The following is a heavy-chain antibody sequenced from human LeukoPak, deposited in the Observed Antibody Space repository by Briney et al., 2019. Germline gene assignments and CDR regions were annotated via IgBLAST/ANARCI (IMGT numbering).Heavy chain of an antibody. CDR3: AREASDAFDI. CDR2: IWYHGSNK. Sequence: GRSLRLSCAASGFTFSSYDMHWVRQAPGKGVEWVALIWYHGSNKNYADSVKGRFTISRDNSKNTLFLQMNSLRAEDTAVYYCAREASDAFDIWGQGTMVTVSS. CDR1: GFTFSSYD. V-gene: IGHV3-33*01. J-gene: IGHJ3*02.